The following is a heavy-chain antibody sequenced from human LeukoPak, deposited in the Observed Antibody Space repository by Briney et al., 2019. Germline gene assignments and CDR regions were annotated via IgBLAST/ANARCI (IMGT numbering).Heavy chain of an antibody. CDR1: VFTSSDYT. Sequence: GGCPRPSCAASVFTSSDYTMHWGREAPGKGLGWGSGISWKMGSIGYEDSVKGRFTISRDNVKNSLYLQMNSLRAEDTALYYCAKDVGELLTFTDLWGQGTLVTVSS. CDR3: AKDVGELLTFTDL. CDR2: ISWKMGSI. V-gene: IGHV3-9*02. J-gene: IGHJ5*02. D-gene: IGHD3-10*01.